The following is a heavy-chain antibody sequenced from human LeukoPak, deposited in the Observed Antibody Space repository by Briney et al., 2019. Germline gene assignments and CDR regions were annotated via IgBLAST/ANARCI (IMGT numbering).Heavy chain of an antibody. CDR3: ARGRRITMVRGWYYYYGMDV. D-gene: IGHD3-10*01. CDR2: ISAYNGNT. Sequence: ASVKVSCKASGYTFTSYGISWVRQAPGQGLEWMGWISAYNGNTNYAQKLQGRVTMTTDTSTSTAYMELRSLRSDDTAVYYCARGRRITMVRGWYYYYGMDVWGQGTTVTVSS. J-gene: IGHJ6*02. CDR1: GYTFTSYG. V-gene: IGHV1-18*01.